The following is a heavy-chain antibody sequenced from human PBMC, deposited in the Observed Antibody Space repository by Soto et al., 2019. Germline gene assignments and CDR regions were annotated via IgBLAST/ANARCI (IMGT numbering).Heavy chain of an antibody. CDR2: ISRSGSSI. Sequence: GGSLRLSCAASGFTFSGSAMHWVRQAPGRGLEWVSKISRSGSSIYYADSVRGRFTISRDNAKNSLYLQLNSLRAEDTAVYYCAHSDYTGYWGQGTLVTVSS. V-gene: IGHV3-21*01. J-gene: IGHJ4*02. CDR1: GFTFSGSA. CDR3: AHSDYTGY. D-gene: IGHD5-12*01.